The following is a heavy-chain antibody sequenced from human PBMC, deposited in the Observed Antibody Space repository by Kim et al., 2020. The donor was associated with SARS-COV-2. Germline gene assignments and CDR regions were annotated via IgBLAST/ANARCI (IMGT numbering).Heavy chain of an antibody. CDR2: INHSGST. V-gene: IGHV4-34*01. CDR1: GGSFSGYY. J-gene: IGHJ5*02. D-gene: IGHD2-2*02. Sequence: SETLSLTCAVYGGSFSGYYWSWIRQPPGKGLEWIGEINHSGSTNYNPSLKSRVTISVDTSKNQFSLKLSSVTAADTAVYYCARRYQLLYGWFDPWGQGTLVTVSS. CDR3: ARRYQLLYGWFDP.